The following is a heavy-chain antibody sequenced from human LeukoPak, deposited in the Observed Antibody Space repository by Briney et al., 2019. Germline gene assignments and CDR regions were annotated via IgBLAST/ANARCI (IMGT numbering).Heavy chain of an antibody. J-gene: IGHJ4*02. D-gene: IGHD4-17*01. CDR3: AREPYDYGDYGPF. CDR1: GFTFSSYW. V-gene: IGHV3-7*01. CDR2: IKQDGSEK. Sequence: GGSLRLSCAASGFTFSSYWMSWVRQAPGKGLEWVANIKQDGSEKYYVDSVKGRFTISRDNAKNSLYLQMNSLRAEDTAAYYCAREPYDYGDYGPFWGQGTLVTVSS.